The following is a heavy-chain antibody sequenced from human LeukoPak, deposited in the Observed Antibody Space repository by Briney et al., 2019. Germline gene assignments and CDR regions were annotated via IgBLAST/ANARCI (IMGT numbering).Heavy chain of an antibody. CDR3: ARTYSSSWFNWFDP. CDR1: GGSISSYY. D-gene: IGHD6-13*01. Sequence: SETLSLTCTVSGGSISSYYWGWIRQPPGKGLEWIGYIYYSGSTNYNPSLKSRVTISVDTSKNQFSLKLSSVTAADTAVYYCARTYSSSWFNWFDPWGQGTLVTVSS. J-gene: IGHJ5*02. CDR2: IYYSGST. V-gene: IGHV4-59*01.